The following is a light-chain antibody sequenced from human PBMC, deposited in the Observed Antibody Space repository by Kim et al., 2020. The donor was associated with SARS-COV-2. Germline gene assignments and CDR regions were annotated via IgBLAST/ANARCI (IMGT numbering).Light chain of an antibody. V-gene: IGLV1-44*01. CDR1: GTKVRSNA. CDR3: AAWDDSMNGYV. J-gene: IGLJ1*01. CDR2: LNE. Sequence: GQRVTTDCSGGGTKVRSNAVSWNQQITGKATNLLIYLNEQRPSGDPYRLSGSKSGTSASLAISGLQSEDEADYYCAAWDDSMNGYVFGTGNKVTV.